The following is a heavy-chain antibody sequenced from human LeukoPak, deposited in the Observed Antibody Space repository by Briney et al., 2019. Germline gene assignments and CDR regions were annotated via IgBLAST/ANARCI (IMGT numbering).Heavy chain of an antibody. D-gene: IGHD6-19*01. Sequence: GGSLRLSCAASRFTLSNYWMSWVRQAPGTGLEWVSNIKQDGSETYYVDSVKGRFTISRDNAKNSLSLQMNSLRAEDTAVYYCARQRGSGCLDYWGQGTLVTVSS. CDR3: ARQRGSGCLDY. V-gene: IGHV3-7*01. CDR1: RFTLSNYW. CDR2: IKQDGSET. J-gene: IGHJ4*02.